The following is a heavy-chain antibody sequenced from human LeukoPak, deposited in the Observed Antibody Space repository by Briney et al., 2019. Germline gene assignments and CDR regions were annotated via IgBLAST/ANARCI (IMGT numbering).Heavy chain of an antibody. D-gene: IGHD2-2*01. V-gene: IGHV3-23*01. Sequence: GGSLRLSCAASGFTFSSYAMSWVRQAPGKGLEWGSAISGSGGSTYYADSVKGRFTISRDNSKNTLYLQMNSLRAEDTAVYYCAKDRGRYAGIYLAYWGQGTLVTVSS. J-gene: IGHJ4*02. CDR1: GFTFSSYA. CDR3: AKDRGRYAGIYLAY. CDR2: ISGSGGST.